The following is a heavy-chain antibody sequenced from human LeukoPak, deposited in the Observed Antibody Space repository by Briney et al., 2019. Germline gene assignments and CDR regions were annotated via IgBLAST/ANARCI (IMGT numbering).Heavy chain of an antibody. CDR2: INERGSST. CDR3: AGGRLVATSKAVAIDY. J-gene: IGHJ4*02. CDR1: GFTFSNSW. D-gene: IGHD5-12*01. V-gene: IGHV3-74*01. Sequence: GGSLRISCAASGFTFSNSWLHWVRQAPGKGLVWVSRINERGSSTSYADSVKGRFTISRDNAKNTLYLRMNNLRADDTAVYYCAGGRLVATSKAVAIDYWGQGTLVTVSS.